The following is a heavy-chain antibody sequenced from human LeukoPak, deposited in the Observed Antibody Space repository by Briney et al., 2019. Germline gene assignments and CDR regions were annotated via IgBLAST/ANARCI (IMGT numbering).Heavy chain of an antibody. D-gene: IGHD6-19*01. Sequence: SETLSLTCTISGGSINITPHYWGWVRQPPGKGLEWIGSISYSANTFFNPSLKSRISLSVDASRNQFSLKLNSVTAEDTAMYFCAKIVVSGTNWFDPWGQGSLVTVSS. CDR1: GGSINITPHY. J-gene: IGHJ5*02. V-gene: IGHV4-39*01. CDR2: ISYSANT. CDR3: AKIVVSGTNWFDP.